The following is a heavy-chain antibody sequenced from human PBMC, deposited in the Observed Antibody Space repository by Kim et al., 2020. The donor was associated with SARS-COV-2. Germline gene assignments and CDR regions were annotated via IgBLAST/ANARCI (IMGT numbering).Heavy chain of an antibody. Sequence: SETLSLTCTVSGGSVSSGSYYWSWIRQPPGKGLEWIGYIYYSGSTNYNPSLKSRVTISVDTSKNQFSLKLSSVTAADTAVYYCARGGSSSDYYYYGMDV. CDR1: GGSVSSGSYY. V-gene: IGHV4-61*01. CDR2: IYYSGST. D-gene: IGHD6-13*01. CDR3: ARGGSSSDYYYYGMDV. J-gene: IGHJ6*01.